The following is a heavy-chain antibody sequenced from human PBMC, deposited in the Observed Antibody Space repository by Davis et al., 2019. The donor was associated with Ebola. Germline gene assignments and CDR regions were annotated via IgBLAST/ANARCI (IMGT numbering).Heavy chain of an antibody. CDR3: ARAPRYYDFWSGYYDP. Sequence: GESLKISCAASGFTFSSYWMHWVRQAPGKGLVWVSRINSDGSSTSYADSVKGRFTISRDNAKNTLYLQMNSLRAEDTAVYYCARAPRYYDFWSGYYDPWGQGTLVTVSS. J-gene: IGHJ5*02. V-gene: IGHV3-74*01. CDR2: INSDGSST. CDR1: GFTFSSYW. D-gene: IGHD3-3*01.